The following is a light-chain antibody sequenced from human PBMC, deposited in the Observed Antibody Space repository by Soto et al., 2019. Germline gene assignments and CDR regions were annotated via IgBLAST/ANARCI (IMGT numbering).Light chain of an antibody. V-gene: IGKV2-28*01. Sequence: DIVMTQSPLSLPVTPGEPASISCRSSQSLLHSNGYNYLDWYLQKPGQSPQLLIYLGSNRASGVPDRFSGSGSGTDFTLKISRAEAEDVGVYYCMQALQTPRNTFGQGTKLEIK. CDR3: MQALQTPRNT. CDR2: LGS. J-gene: IGKJ2*01. CDR1: QSLLHSNGYNY.